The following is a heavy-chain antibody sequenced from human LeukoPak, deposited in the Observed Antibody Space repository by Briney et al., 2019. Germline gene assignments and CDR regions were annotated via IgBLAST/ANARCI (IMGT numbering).Heavy chain of an antibody. V-gene: IGHV4-39*07. D-gene: IGHD6-13*01. CDR2: INHSGSS. CDR3: ARVIEQQLVGGVYYYYYGMDV. J-gene: IGHJ6*02. CDR1: GGSISSSSYY. Sequence: SETLSLTCTVSGGSISSSSYYWSWIRQPPGKGLEWIGEINHSGSSNYKPSLKSRVTISVDTSKNQFSLKLSSVTAGDTAVYYCARVIEQQLVGGVYYYYYGMDVWGQGTTVTVSS.